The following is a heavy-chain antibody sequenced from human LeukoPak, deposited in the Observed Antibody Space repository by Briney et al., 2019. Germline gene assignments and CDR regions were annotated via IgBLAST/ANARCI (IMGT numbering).Heavy chain of an antibody. Sequence: GGSLRLSCAASGFSFSIYAMSWVRQAPGKGLEWVSTISGGGGDTYYADSVKGRFTVSRDNSKNTLYLQVNSLRAADTALYYCAKDLTTAPGNVFHFDHWGQGILVTVSS. J-gene: IGHJ4*02. CDR3: AKDLTTAPGNVFHFDH. V-gene: IGHV3-23*01. CDR2: ISGGGGDT. CDR1: GFSFSIYA. D-gene: IGHD1-1*01.